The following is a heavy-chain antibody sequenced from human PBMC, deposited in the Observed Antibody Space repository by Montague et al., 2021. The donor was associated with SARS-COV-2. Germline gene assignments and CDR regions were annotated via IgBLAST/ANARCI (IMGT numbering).Heavy chain of an antibody. J-gene: IGHJ3*02. CDR1: SLCMSCSSGA. CDR3: ARFPTSYYYDSKAAPATPDAFDI. CDR2: IFYIGST. Sequence: SETLSLTCTSPSLCMSCSSGAYRRIPRLNSSHLNCSCAIFYIGSTYYNPSLKSRVTISVDTSKNQFSLKLSSVTAADTAVYYCARFPTSYYYDSKAAPATPDAFDIWGPGTMVTVSS. V-gene: IGHV4-39*01. D-gene: IGHD3-22*01.